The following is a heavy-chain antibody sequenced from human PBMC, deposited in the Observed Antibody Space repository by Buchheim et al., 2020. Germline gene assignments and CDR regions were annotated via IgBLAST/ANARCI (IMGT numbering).Heavy chain of an antibody. J-gene: IGHJ4*02. CDR1: GFTFSSYA. D-gene: IGHD3-3*01. CDR3: ARGGFWSGYFPY. Sequence: QVQLVESGGGVVQPGRSLRLSCAASGFTFSSYAMHWVRQAPGKGLEWVAVISYDGSNKYYADSVKGRFPISRDNSKNTLYLQMNSLRAEDTAVYYCARGGFWSGYFPYWGQGTL. V-gene: IGHV3-30*04. CDR2: ISYDGSNK.